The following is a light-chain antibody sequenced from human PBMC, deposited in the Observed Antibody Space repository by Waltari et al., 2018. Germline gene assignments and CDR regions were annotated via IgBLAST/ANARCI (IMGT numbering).Light chain of an antibody. CDR3: QTWGTGIQV. Sequence: LVLTHSPSPSASLGASVMLTCRLPGESTAYAIAWHQQQPLKGPRYLITGNSDGSHKKGDGISERFSGSSSDVDRYLIISRLQSDDEADYFCQTWGTGIQVFGSGTKLTVL. CDR2: GNSDGSH. J-gene: IGLJ3*02. CDR1: GESTAYA. V-gene: IGLV4-69*01.